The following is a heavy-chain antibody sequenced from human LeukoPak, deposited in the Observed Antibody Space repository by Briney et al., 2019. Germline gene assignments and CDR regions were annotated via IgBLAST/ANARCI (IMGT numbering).Heavy chain of an antibody. CDR1: GGSISSYY. Sequence: LETLSLTCTVSGGSISSYYWSWIRQPPGKGLEWIGYIKYSGSTNHTPSRKSRVTISVDTSKNQVSLKLSSVTAADTAVYYCARGANSNHPGLDNWGQGTLVSVSS. V-gene: IGHV4-59*01. D-gene: IGHD4-11*01. J-gene: IGHJ1*01. CDR2: IKYSGST. CDR3: ARGANSNHPGLDN.